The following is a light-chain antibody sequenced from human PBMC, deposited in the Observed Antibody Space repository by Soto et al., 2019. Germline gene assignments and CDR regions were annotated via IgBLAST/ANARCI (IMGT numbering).Light chain of an antibody. CDR1: QTISSW. J-gene: IGKJ4*01. CDR2: AAS. V-gene: IGKV1-9*01. Sequence: DIQMTQSPSTLSGSVGNRVTITYRASQTISSWLAWYQQKPGKAPKLLIYAASTLQSGVPSRFSGSGSGTEFTLTISSLQPEDFATYYCQQLNSYPLTFGGVTKVDIK. CDR3: QQLNSYPLT.